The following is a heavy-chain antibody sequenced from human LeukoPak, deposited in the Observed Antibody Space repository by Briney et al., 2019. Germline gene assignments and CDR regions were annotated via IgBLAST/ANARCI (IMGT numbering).Heavy chain of an antibody. V-gene: IGHV3-7*03. D-gene: IGHD3-16*01. CDR2: INHNGNVN. Sequence: GGALRLSCEASGFTFSRHWMKWARQAPGKGLEWVASINHNGNVNYYVDSVKGRFTISRDNAKKSLYLHMSNLRAEDTAVYFCARGGGLDVWGQGATVTVSS. J-gene: IGHJ6*02. CDR1: GFTFSRHW. CDR3: ARGGGLDV.